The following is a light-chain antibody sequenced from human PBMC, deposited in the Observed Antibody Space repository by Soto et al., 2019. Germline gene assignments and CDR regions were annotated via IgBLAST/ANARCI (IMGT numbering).Light chain of an antibody. CDR3: QHYNNWPPWT. CDR2: RAS. CDR1: QSVSTN. J-gene: IGKJ1*01. Sequence: EVVMTQSPATLSVSPGERATLSCRASQSVSTNVAWYQQKPGQAPRLLIYRASTRATGVPARFSGSGSGTDFPLTISSLQSEDVAVYYCQHYNNWPPWTFGQGTKVEIK. V-gene: IGKV3-15*01.